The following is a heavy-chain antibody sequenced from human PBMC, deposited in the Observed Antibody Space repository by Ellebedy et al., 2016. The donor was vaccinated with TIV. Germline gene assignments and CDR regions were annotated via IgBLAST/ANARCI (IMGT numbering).Heavy chain of an antibody. CDR3: AREFDIGQPSAFDY. Sequence: GESLKISCAASGFTFSSYGMPWVRQAPGKGLEWVAVIWYDAFNKYYADSVKGRFTISRDNSKNTLYLQMDSLRAEDTAVYYCAREFDIGQPSAFDYWGQGILVTVSS. CDR1: GFTFSSYG. J-gene: IGHJ4*02. D-gene: IGHD2-15*01. CDR2: IWYDAFNK. V-gene: IGHV3-33*01.